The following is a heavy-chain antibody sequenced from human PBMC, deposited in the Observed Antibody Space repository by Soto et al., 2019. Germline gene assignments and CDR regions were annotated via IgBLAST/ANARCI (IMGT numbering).Heavy chain of an antibody. CDR1: GFTSTNYG. CDR2: ISAYNGNT. CDR3: ARWADSSFWPPGLDY. V-gene: IGHV1-18*01. Sequence: ASVKVSCKASGFTSTNYGFTWVRQAPGQGLEWMGWISAYNGNTKTAQKFQGRVTQTTDTSTSTAYMELTSLRSDDTAVYYCARWADSSFWPPGLDYWGQGTLVTVSS. J-gene: IGHJ4*02. D-gene: IGHD6-6*01.